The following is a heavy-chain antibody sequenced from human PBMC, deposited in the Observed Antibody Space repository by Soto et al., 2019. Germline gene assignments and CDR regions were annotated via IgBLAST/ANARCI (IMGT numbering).Heavy chain of an antibody. Sequence: SETLSLTCTVSGDSISSAEGYWSWIRQPPGGGLEWIGYIYNRGNTYYNPSLKSRLTISIDASRNQFSLKVTSVTAADTAVYYCARVLGDSSTLYFDYWGQGALVTVSS. CDR2: IYNRGNT. D-gene: IGHD2-21*02. CDR3: ARVLGDSSTLYFDY. CDR1: GDSISSAEGY. J-gene: IGHJ4*02. V-gene: IGHV4-30-4*01.